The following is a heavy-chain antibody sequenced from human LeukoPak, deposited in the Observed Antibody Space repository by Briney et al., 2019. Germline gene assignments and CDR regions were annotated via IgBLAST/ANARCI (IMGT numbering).Heavy chain of an antibody. Sequence: GGSLRLSCAASGFTFSSYGMHWVRQAPGKGLEWVAVISYDGSNKYYADSVKGRFTISRDNSKNTLYLQMNSLRAEDTAVYYCAKGEVLAVAGTGFDYWGQGTLVTVSS. J-gene: IGHJ4*02. V-gene: IGHV3-30*18. CDR1: GFTFSSYG. CDR3: AKGEVLAVAGTGFDY. D-gene: IGHD6-19*01. CDR2: ISYDGSNK.